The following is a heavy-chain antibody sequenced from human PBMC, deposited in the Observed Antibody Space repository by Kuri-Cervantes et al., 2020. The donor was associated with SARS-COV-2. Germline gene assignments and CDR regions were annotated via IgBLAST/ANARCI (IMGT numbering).Heavy chain of an antibody. J-gene: IGHJ3*02. D-gene: IGHD3-22*01. CDR1: GGSISSSSYY. CDR3: ARSRAMIVAQADAFDI. V-gene: IGHV4-39*01. CDR2: IYYSGST. Sequence: ESLKISCTVSGGSISSSSYYWGWIRQPPGKGLEWIGSIYYSGSTYYNPSIKSRVTISVDTSKNQFSLKLSSVTAADTAVYYCARSRAMIVAQADAFDIWGQGTMVTVSS.